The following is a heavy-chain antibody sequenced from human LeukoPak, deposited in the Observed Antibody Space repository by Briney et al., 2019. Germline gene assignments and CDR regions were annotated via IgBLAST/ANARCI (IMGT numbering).Heavy chain of an antibody. Sequence: GGSLRPSCAASGFTFSSYGMHWVRQAPGKGLEWVAVISYDGSNKYYADSVKGRFTISRDNSKNTLYLQMNSLRAEDTAVYYCAKDLYYYDSSGKTPVDYWGQGTLVTVSS. CDR3: AKDLYYYDSSGKTPVDY. D-gene: IGHD3-22*01. CDR1: GFTFSSYG. V-gene: IGHV3-30*18. CDR2: ISYDGSNK. J-gene: IGHJ4*02.